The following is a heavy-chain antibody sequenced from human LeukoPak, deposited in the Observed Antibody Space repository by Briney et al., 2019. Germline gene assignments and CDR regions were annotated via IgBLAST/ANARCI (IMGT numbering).Heavy chain of an antibody. V-gene: IGHV3-7*01. D-gene: IGHD2-21*02. CDR3: ARDTDYCGGDCYSDY. Sequence: PGGSLRLSCAASGFTFSSYWMSWVRQAPGKGLEWVANIKQDGSEKYYVDSVKGRFTISRDNAKNSLYLQMNSLRAEDTAAYYCARDTDYCGGDCYSDYWGQGTLVTVSS. CDR1: GFTFSSYW. CDR2: IKQDGSEK. J-gene: IGHJ4*02.